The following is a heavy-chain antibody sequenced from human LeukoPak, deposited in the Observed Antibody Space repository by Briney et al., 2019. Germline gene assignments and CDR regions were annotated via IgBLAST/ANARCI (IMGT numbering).Heavy chain of an antibody. CDR2: INWNGGST. Sequence: GGSLRLPCAASGFTFDDYGMSWVRQAPGKGLEWVSGINWNGGSTGYADSVKGRFTISRDNAKNSLYLQMNSLRAEDTALYHCARRLLYGSGSYYNPRYDAFDIWGQGTMVTVSS. V-gene: IGHV3-20*01. CDR3: ARRLLYGSGSYYNPRYDAFDI. D-gene: IGHD3-10*01. CDR1: GFTFDDYG. J-gene: IGHJ3*02.